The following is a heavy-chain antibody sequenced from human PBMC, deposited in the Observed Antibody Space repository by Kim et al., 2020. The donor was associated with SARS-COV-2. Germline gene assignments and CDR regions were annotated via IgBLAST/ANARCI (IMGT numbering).Heavy chain of an antibody. Sequence: GGSMRLSCAASGFTFSSYAMHWVRQAPGKGLEWVAVISSDGSNKYYEDSVKGRFTISRDNSKNTLYLQMNSLRDEDTAVYYCARDLGRYEILTGYWASYYYYGMDVWGQGTTVTVSS. J-gene: IGHJ6*02. CDR3: ARDLGRYEILTGYWASYYYYGMDV. CDR1: GFTFSSYA. V-gene: IGHV3-30-3*01. CDR2: ISSDGSNK. D-gene: IGHD3-9*01.